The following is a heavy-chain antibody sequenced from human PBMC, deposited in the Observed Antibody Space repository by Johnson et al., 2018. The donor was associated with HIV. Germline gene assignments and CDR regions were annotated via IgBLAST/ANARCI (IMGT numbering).Heavy chain of an antibody. J-gene: IGHJ3*01. V-gene: IGHV3-20*04. CDR3: ARAQWLADDFFDV. D-gene: IGHD6-19*01. CDR2: VNGDGGST. CDR1: GFTFDDYG. Sequence: VQLVESGGGVVRPGGSLRLSCAASGFTFDDYGMSWVRQAPGKGLEWVSRVNGDGGSTSYADAVKGRFTISRDNAKDTLSLQMNSLRAEDTGVYYCARAQWLADDFFDVWGQGTMVTVYS.